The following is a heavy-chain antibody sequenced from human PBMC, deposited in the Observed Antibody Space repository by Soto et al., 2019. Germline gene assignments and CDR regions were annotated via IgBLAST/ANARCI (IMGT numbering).Heavy chain of an antibody. V-gene: IGHV4-31*03. CDR3: ARAERRWDIVIVPAATFDS. CDR1: GGSISSGDFY. J-gene: IGHJ4*02. CDR2: IFYSGST. Sequence: SETLSLTCTVSGGSISSGDFYWSWIRQHPGKGLEWIGYIFYSGSTYYNPSLKSRVTISVDTSKNQFSLKLSSVTAADTAVYYCARAERRWDIVIVPAATFDSWGQRTLVTVSS. D-gene: IGHD2-2*01.